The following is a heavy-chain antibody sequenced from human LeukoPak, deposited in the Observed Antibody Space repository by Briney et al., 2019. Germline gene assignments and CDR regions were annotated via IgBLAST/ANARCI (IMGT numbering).Heavy chain of an antibody. J-gene: IGHJ4*02. V-gene: IGHV3-48*02. CDR2: ITGSGGIV. CDR1: GFIFSTYS. CDR3: AKGAGYSSGWLYYFDY. D-gene: IGHD6-19*01. Sequence: GGSLRLSCAASGFIFSTYSMYWVRQAPGKGLEWVSFITGSGGIVYHADSVKGRFTISRDNARNLVYLQMNSLRDEDTAVYYCAKGAGYSSGWLYYFDYWGQGTLVTVSS.